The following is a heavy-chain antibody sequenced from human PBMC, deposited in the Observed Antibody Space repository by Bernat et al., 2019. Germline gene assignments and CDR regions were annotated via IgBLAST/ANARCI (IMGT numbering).Heavy chain of an antibody. CDR3: TTLPLGSSADY. CDR2: IKQDGSEK. V-gene: IGHV3-7*03. D-gene: IGHD6-6*01. Sequence: EVQLVESGGGLVQPGGSLRLSCAASGFTFSSYWMSWVRQAPGKGLEWVANIKQDGSEKYYVDSVKGRFTISRDNAKNSLYLQMNSLKTEDTAVYYCTTLPLGSSADYWGQGTLVTVSS. J-gene: IGHJ4*02. CDR1: GFTFSSYW.